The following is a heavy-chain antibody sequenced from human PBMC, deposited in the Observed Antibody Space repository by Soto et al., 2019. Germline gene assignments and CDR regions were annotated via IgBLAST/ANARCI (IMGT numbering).Heavy chain of an antibody. Sequence: GGSLRLSCASSGCTFSGYAMSWVRQAPGKGLEWVSVISGSGGSTYYADSVKGRLTISRDNSRNTLYLQMNSLRVEDTAVYYCAKDASTVTTPDYFEYWGQGTPVTVSS. CDR2: ISGSGGST. D-gene: IGHD4-4*01. J-gene: IGHJ4*02. V-gene: IGHV3-23*01. CDR1: GCTFSGYA. CDR3: AKDASTVTTPDYFEY.